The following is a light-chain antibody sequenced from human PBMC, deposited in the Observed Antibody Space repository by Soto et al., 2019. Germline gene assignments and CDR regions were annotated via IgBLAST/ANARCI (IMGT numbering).Light chain of an antibody. CDR2: GAS. CDR1: QSVSNY. Sequence: EIVMTQSPATLSGSPGERATLSCRASQSVSNYLAWYQQKPGQAPRLLLYGASTRATGIPARFSGGGSETDFTLTITSLQSEDFAVYFCQQYHNWPPLTFGGGTKVAIK. J-gene: IGKJ4*01. V-gene: IGKV3-15*01. CDR3: QQYHNWPPLT.